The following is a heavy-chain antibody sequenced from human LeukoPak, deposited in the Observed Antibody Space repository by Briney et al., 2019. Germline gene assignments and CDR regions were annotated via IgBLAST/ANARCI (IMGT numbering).Heavy chain of an antibody. Sequence: PSETLSLTCTVSGGSINNNYWSWIRQPPGKALEWIGYVYSNGNTNYNPSLRSRVTISVDTSKNQFSLKLTSVTAADTAVYYCARHASVSGNWPRPLDYWGQGSLVTVSS. CDR2: VYSNGNT. D-gene: IGHD3-3*01. CDR3: ARHASVSGNWPRPLDY. CDR1: GGSINNNY. J-gene: IGHJ4*02. V-gene: IGHV4-59*08.